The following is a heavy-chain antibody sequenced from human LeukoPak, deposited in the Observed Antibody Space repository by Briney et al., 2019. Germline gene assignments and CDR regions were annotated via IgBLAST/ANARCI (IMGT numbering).Heavy chain of an antibody. D-gene: IGHD2-15*01. V-gene: IGHV3-11*04. Sequence: PGGSLRLSCAASGFTFSDYYMSWVRQAPGKGLEFVAYISGGGTTMYGGDSVKGRFTISRHNAKNSLYLQMNSLRDEDTAVYYCARDNHCSGGSCYSESYYYYYGMDVWGQGTTVTVSS. CDR3: ARDNHCSGGSCYSESYYYYYGMDV. J-gene: IGHJ6*02. CDR1: GFTFSDYY. CDR2: ISGGGTTM.